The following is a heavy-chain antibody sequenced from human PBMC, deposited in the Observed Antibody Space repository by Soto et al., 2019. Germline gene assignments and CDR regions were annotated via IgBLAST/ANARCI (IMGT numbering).Heavy chain of an antibody. V-gene: IGHV5-10-1*01. CDR3: ARLWEYYYGMDV. CDR1: GYSFTTYW. Sequence: GESLKISCKGSGYSFTTYWIAWVRQMPGKGLEWMGRIDPSDSYTNYSPSFQGHVTIPADKSISTAYLQWSSLKASDTAMYYCARLWEYYYGMDVWGQGTKVTVSS. J-gene: IGHJ6*02. CDR2: IDPSDSYT. D-gene: IGHD1-26*01.